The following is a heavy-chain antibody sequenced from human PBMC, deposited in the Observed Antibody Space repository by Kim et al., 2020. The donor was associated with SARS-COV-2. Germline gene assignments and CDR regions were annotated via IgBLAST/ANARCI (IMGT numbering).Heavy chain of an antibody. CDR3: ARSAVQRAQFFETWFDP. CDR1: GYSFTSYW. J-gene: IGHJ5*02. V-gene: IGHV5-10-1*01. D-gene: IGHD3-3*01. CDR2: IDPSDSYT. Sequence: GESLKISCKGSGYSFTSYWISWVRQMPGKGLEWMGRIDPSDSYTNYSPSFQGHVTISADKSISTAYLQWSSLKASDTAMYYCARSAVQRAQFFETWFDPWGQGTLVTVSS.